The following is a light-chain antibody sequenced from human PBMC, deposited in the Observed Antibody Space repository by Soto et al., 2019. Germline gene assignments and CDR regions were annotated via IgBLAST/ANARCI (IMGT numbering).Light chain of an antibody. V-gene: IGLV2-14*01. Sequence: QSVLTQPPSVSGSPGQSITISCTGTSSDVGGYNYVSWYQQHPGKAPKLMIYDVSNRPPGVSNRFSVAKSGNTASLTISGLQAEYEADYYCSSYTSSSTLDYVFGTGTKVTVL. CDR3: SSYTSSSTLDYV. CDR2: DVS. J-gene: IGLJ1*01. CDR1: SSDVGGYNY.